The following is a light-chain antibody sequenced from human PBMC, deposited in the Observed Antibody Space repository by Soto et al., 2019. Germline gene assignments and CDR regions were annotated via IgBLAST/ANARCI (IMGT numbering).Light chain of an antibody. V-gene: IGKV1-5*03. CDR2: KAS. J-gene: IGKJ1*01. Sequence: DIQMTQSPSTLSGSVGDRVTITCRASQTISSWLAWYQQKPGKATKLLIYKASTLKSGGPSRVSGSGSGTEFTLTISSLQPDDFATYYCQHYNSYSEAFGQGTKVDIK. CDR3: QHYNSYSEA. CDR1: QTISSW.